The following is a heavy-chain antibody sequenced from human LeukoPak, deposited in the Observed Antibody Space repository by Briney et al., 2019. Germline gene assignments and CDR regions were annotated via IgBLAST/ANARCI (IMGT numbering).Heavy chain of an antibody. Sequence: SETLSLTCSVSGGSMYSNTYYWGWIPQPPGKGLEGIGTIYYSGSNYYNPSLKSRVTISADTSKNQFYLKLNSGTAADTAVYYCVGAPVTSIVWMAHFDNWGQGTLVTVSS. V-gene: IGHV4-39*01. D-gene: IGHD2/OR15-2a*01. CDR1: GGSMYSNTYY. CDR3: VGAPVTSIVWMAHFDN. J-gene: IGHJ4*02. CDR2: IYYSGSN.